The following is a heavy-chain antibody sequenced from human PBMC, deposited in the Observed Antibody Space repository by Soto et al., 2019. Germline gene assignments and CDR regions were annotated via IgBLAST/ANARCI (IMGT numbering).Heavy chain of an antibody. D-gene: IGHD3-3*01. CDR2: ISAYNGNT. CDR3: ARGLKGDFWSGYYRYYYYGMDV. J-gene: IGHJ6*02. Sequence: GASVKVCCKASGYTFTSCGISWVRQAPGQGLEWMGWISAYNGNTNYAQKLQGRVTMTTDTSTSTAYMELRSLRSDDTAVYYCARGLKGDFWSGYYRYYYYGMDVWGQGTTVTVSS. CDR1: GYTFTSCG. V-gene: IGHV1-18*01.